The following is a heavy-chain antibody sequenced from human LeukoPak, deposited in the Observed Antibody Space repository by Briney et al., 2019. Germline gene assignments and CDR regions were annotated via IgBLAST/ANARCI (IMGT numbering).Heavy chain of an antibody. V-gene: IGHV1-3*03. CDR3: ARGGVDYYGSGTYYLMYYFDY. D-gene: IGHD3-10*01. CDR2: INAGNGNT. CDR1: GYTFTSYA. J-gene: IGHJ4*02. Sequence: ASVKVSCKASGYTFTSYAMHWVRQAPGQRLEWMGWINAGNGNTKYSQEFQGRVTITRDTSASTAYMELSSLRSEDMAVYYCARGGVDYYGSGTYYLMYYFDYWGQGALVTVSS.